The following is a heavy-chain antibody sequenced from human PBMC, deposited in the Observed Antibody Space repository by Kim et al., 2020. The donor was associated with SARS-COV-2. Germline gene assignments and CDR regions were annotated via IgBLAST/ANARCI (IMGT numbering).Heavy chain of an antibody. V-gene: IGHV3-7*01. CDR1: GVTFSSYW. CDR3: VRPVSSGSGSY. D-gene: IGHD3-10*01. J-gene: IGHJ4*02. Sequence: GGSLRLSCADSGVTFSSYWMSWIRQTPGKGLEWVANIDNDGNKQYYVDSVMGRFTISRDNAKKSLYLQMNSLRAEDTAVYFCVRPVSSGSGSYWGQGTLVTVSS. CDR2: IDNDGNKQ.